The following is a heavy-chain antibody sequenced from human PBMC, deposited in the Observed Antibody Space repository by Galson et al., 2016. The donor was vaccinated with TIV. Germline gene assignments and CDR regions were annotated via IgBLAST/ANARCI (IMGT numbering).Heavy chain of an antibody. CDR3: AKQFVDV. J-gene: IGHJ6*02. CDR1: GFTFSSYA. D-gene: IGHD5-24*01. V-gene: IGHV3-23*01. CDR2: ISENSGST. Sequence: SLRLSCAASGFTFSSYAMNWVRQAPGKGLEWVSSISENSGSTDYADSVKGRFTISRDNSKNTLYPQMDSLRAEDTAVYCCAKQFVDVWGQGTTVTVSS.